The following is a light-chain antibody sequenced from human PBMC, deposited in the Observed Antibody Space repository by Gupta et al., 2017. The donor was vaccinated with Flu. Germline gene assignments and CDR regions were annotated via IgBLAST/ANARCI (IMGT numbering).Light chain of an antibody. Sequence: QSVLPQPPSVSGTPGQRVTISCSGSSSNIGSNTVNWYQQLPGTAPKLLIYSNNQRPSGVPDRFSGSTSCTSASLAISGLQSEDEADYYCAAWDDSLNGVVFGGGTKLTVL. CDR1: SSNIGSNT. J-gene: IGLJ2*01. CDR3: AAWDDSLNGVV. V-gene: IGLV1-44*01. CDR2: SNN.